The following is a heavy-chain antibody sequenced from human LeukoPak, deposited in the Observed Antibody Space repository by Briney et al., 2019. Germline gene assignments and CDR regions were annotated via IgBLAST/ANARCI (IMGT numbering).Heavy chain of an antibody. CDR3: AKDRGVVPAAMDASYFDY. J-gene: IGHJ4*02. D-gene: IGHD2-2*01. Sequence: PGGSLSLSCAASGFTFSNYWMSWVCQAPGKGLEWVAHIKQDGSEKYYVESVKGRFTISRDNSKNTLYLQMNSLRAEDTAVYYCAKDRGVVPAAMDASYFDYWGQGTLVTVSS. CDR1: GFTFSNYW. CDR2: IKQDGSEK. V-gene: IGHV3-7*01.